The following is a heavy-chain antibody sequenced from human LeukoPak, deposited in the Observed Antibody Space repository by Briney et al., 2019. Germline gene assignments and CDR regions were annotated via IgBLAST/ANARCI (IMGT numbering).Heavy chain of an antibody. D-gene: IGHD5-18*01. J-gene: IGHJ4*02. V-gene: IGHV4-39*07. CDR3: ARVPEIQPAVDY. Sequence: PSETLSLTCTVSGGSITRGTNYWGWIRQPPGKGLEWIGEINHSGSTNYNPSLKSRVTISVDTSKNQFSLKLSSVTAADTAVYYCARVPEIQPAVDYWGQGTLVTVSS. CDR2: INHSGST. CDR1: GGSITRGTNY.